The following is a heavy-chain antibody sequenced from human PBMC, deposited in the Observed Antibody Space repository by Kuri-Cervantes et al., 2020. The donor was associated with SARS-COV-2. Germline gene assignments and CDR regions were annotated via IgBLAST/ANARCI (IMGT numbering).Heavy chain of an antibody. CDR1: GFTFITYG. CDR3: ARDEGYSYALRY. CDR2: IWYDGSNK. J-gene: IGHJ4*02. Sequence: GGSLRLSCAASGFTFITYGMHWVRQAPGKGLEWVAVIWYDGSNKYYADSVKGRFTISRDNSKNTLYLQMNSLRAEDTAVYYCARDEGYSYALRYWGQGTLVTVSS. V-gene: IGHV3-33*01. D-gene: IGHD5-18*01.